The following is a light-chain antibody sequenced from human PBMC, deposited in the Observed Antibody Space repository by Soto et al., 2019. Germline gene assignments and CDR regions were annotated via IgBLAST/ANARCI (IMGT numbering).Light chain of an antibody. V-gene: IGKV1-16*01. J-gene: IGKJ4*01. CDR3: QQFHIWPRT. Sequence: DIQMTQSPSSLSASVGDRVSITCRASQAISDYLAWFQQKPGKAPKSLIYRASTLQGGVPSRFRGSGSGTYFTLPINSLQHEDFATYYCQQFHIWPRTFGGGTRLEIK. CDR1: QAISDY. CDR2: RAS.